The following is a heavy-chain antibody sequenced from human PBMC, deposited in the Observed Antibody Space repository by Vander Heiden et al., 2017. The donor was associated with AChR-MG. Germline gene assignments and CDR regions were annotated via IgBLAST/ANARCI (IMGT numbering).Heavy chain of an antibody. CDR3: VRDRGNPDAFSV. D-gene: IGHD1-26*01. J-gene: IGHJ3*01. CDR1: GFTFTPDW. V-gene: IGHV3-74*01. CDR2: INRDGLTT. Sequence: EEQLVESGGGLVQPGGSLRLSCAASGFTFTPDWMHWVRQAPGKGLVWVAHINRDGLTTIYAYSVRGRFTISRDNPKNTLFLKMNSLTAEDTAIYYCVRDRGNPDAFSVWGRGTMVTVSS.